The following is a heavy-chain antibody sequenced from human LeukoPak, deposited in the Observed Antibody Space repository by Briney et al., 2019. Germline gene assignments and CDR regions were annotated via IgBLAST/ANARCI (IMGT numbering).Heavy chain of an antibody. CDR1: GFTFSSDW. J-gene: IGHJ4*02. CDR2: IKEDGSES. D-gene: IGHD5-12*01. V-gene: IGHV3-7*03. CDR3: ARFPRDPWRFDY. Sequence: GGSLRLSCVVSGFTFSSDWMTWVRQAPGKGLEWVANIKEDGSESYYVDSVKGRFTTSRDNTKNSLYLQMNSLRAEDTAVYYCARFPRDPWRFDYWGQGTLVSVSS.